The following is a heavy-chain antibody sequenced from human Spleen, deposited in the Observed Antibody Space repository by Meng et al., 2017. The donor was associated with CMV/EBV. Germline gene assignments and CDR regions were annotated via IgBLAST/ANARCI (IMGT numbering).Heavy chain of an antibody. D-gene: IGHD5-18*01. J-gene: IGHJ4*02. CDR2: ISSGSTYV. CDR1: GFTFSSYR. CDR3: AKGDSAMVPEVY. Sequence: CADSGFTFSSYRMNWVRQAPGKGLEWVSSISSGSTYVYYADSVKGRFTISRDNAKNTLYLQMNSLRADDTAVYYCAKGDSAMVPEVYWGQGTLVTVSS. V-gene: IGHV3-21*04.